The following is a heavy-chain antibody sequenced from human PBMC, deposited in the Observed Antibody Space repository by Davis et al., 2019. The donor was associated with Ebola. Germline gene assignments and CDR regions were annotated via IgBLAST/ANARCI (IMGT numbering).Heavy chain of an antibody. Sequence: GESLKISCAASGFTFSSYWMSWVRQAPGKGLEWVANIKQDGSEKYYVDSVKGRFTISRDNAKNSLYLQMNSLRAEDTAVYYCAKVARIQLWLHWFDPWGQGTLVTVSS. D-gene: IGHD5-18*01. CDR1: GFTFSSYW. V-gene: IGHV3-7*03. J-gene: IGHJ5*02. CDR3: AKVARIQLWLHWFDP. CDR2: IKQDGSEK.